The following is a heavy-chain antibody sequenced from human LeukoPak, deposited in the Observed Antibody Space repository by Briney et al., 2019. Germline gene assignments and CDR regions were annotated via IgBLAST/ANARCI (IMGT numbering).Heavy chain of an antibody. CDR2: ISGSGGST. CDR3: AKDLTIFGVVTPYGMDV. J-gene: IGHJ6*02. Sequence: GGSLRLSCAASGFTFSSYAMSWVRQAPGKGLEWVSAISGSGGSTYYADSVKGRFTISRDNSKNTLYLQMNSLRAEDTVVYYCAKDLTIFGVVTPYGMDVWGQGTTVTVSS. CDR1: GFTFSSYA. D-gene: IGHD3-3*01. V-gene: IGHV3-23*01.